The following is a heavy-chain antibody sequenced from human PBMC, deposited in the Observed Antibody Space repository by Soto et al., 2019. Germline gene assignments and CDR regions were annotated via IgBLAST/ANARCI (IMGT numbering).Heavy chain of an antibody. CDR1: GFSFNTFA. CDR3: ANGRGPQWTQLYFDC. Sequence: EVQLLESGGGLVQPGGSLRLSCAASGFSFNTFAMSWVRQAPGKGLEWVSAIIGRGDITYYADSVKGRFTISRDNSKNTLNLQVNSLRAEDAAFHSFANGRGPQWTQLYFDCWGEGALVTASS. J-gene: IGHJ4*02. CDR2: IIGRGDIT. V-gene: IGHV3-23*01. D-gene: IGHD5-18*01.